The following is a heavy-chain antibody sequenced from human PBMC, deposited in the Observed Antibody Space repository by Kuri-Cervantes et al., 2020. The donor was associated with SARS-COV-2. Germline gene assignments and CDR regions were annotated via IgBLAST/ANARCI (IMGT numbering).Heavy chain of an antibody. CDR2: IYHSGNT. Sequence: ESLKISCTVSGGSISSSYWTWIRQHPGKGLEWIGYIYHSGNTYYNPSLKSRVTISGDKSKNQFSLRLTSVTAADTAVYYCASGSFGSNDFWGQGTLVTVSS. V-gene: IGHV4-59*12. CDR3: ASGSFGSNDF. J-gene: IGHJ4*02. D-gene: IGHD3-10*01. CDR1: GGSISSSY.